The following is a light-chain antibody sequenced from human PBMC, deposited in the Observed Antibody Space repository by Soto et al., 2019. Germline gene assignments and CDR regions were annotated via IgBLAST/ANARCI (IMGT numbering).Light chain of an antibody. CDR2: DAS. V-gene: IGKV3-11*01. CDR1: QSVSSY. J-gene: IGKJ5*01. Sequence: EIVLTQSPATLSLSPGERATLSCRASQSVSSYLAWYQQKPGQAPRLLIYDASNTATGIPARFSGSGSGTDFTLTISSLEPEDFAVYYCQQRSNWAGITFGQGTRLEIK. CDR3: QQRSNWAGIT.